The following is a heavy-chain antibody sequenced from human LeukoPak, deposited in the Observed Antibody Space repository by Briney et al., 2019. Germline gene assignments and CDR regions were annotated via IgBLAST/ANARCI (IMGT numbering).Heavy chain of an antibody. CDR3: ATSGNYYLKY. CDR2: ISGSGGST. D-gene: IGHD1-26*01. Sequence: GGSLRLSCAVSGLTFSSYAMSWVRQAPGKGLEWVSAISGSGGSTYYADSVKGRFTISRDNSKNTLYLQMNSLRAEDTAVYYCATSGNYYLKYWGQGTLVTVSS. V-gene: IGHV3-23*01. CDR1: GLTFSSYA. J-gene: IGHJ4*02.